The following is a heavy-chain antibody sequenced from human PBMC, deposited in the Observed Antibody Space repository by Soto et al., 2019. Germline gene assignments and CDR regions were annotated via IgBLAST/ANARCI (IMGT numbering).Heavy chain of an antibody. Sequence: GGSLRLACAACGVTFSRYWLHWVRQAPGKGLVWVSRINSDGSSTSYADSVKGRFTISRDNAKNTLYLQMTSLRAEDTAVYYCARSYGSGAVFDYWGQGTLVPVSS. CDR3: ARSYGSGAVFDY. CDR2: INSDGSST. J-gene: IGHJ4*02. V-gene: IGHV3-74*01. CDR1: GVTFSRYW. D-gene: IGHD3-10*01.